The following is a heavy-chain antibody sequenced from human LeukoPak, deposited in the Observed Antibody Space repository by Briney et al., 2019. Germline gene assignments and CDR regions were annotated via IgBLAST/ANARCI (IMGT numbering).Heavy chain of an antibody. CDR2: IYTSGST. CDR1: GGSISSSSYY. CDR3: ARDARGYDGDYAWFDP. D-gene: IGHD4-17*01. J-gene: IGHJ5*02. V-gene: IGHV4-39*07. Sequence: PSETLSLTCTVSGGSISSSSYYWGWIRQPPGKGLEWIGRIYTSGSTNYNPSLKSRVTMSVDTSKNQFSLKLSSVTAADTAVYYCARDARGYDGDYAWFDPWGQGTLVTVSS.